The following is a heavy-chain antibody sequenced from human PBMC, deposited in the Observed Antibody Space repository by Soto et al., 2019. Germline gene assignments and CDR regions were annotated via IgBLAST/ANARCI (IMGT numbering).Heavy chain of an antibody. J-gene: IGHJ4*02. CDR3: EKDPWVGDSSGYSGY. CDR1: GFTFSSYG. Sequence: GGSLRLSCAASGFTFSSYGMHWVRQAPGKGLEWVAVISYDGSNKYYADSVKGRFTISRDNSKNTLYLQMNSLRAEDTAVYYCEKDPWVGDSSGYSGYWGQGTLVTVSS. V-gene: IGHV3-30*18. CDR2: ISYDGSNK. D-gene: IGHD3-22*01.